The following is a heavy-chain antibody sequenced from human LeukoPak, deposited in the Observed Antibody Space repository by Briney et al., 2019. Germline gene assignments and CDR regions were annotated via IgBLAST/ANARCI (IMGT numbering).Heavy chain of an antibody. J-gene: IGHJ4*02. CDR2: INQDGSVR. Sequence: GGSLRLSCAASGFTFNRDWMNWVRQAPGKGLEWVANINQDGSVRYYVDSVKGRFTISRDNAKNSLYLQMNSLRAEDTAVYYCAGLFRDYWGQGTLVTVSS. D-gene: IGHD2/OR15-2a*01. CDR1: GFTFNRDW. CDR3: AGLFRDY. V-gene: IGHV3-7*03.